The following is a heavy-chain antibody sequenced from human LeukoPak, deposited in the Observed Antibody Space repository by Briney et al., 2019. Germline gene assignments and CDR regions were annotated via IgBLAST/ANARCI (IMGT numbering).Heavy chain of an antibody. CDR1: GFTFSNFG. V-gene: IGHV3-21*01. J-gene: IGHJ3*02. CDR3: ARDGKVVRAFDI. Sequence: GRSLRLSCATSGFTFSNFGMNWVRQAPGKGLEWVSSISSSSSYIYYADSVKGRFTISRDNAKNSLYLQMNSLRAEDTAVYYCARDGKVVRAFDIWGQGTMVTVSS. CDR2: ISSSSSYI. D-gene: IGHD2-2*01.